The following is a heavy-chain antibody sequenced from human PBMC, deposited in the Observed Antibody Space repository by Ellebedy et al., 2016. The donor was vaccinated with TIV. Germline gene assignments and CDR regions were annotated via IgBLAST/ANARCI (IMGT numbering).Heavy chain of an antibody. CDR1: ADTITSYA. V-gene: IGHV1-3*01. J-gene: IGHJ4*02. CDR2: INAGNGNT. CDR3: ARSAAVTVAY. Sequence: AASVKVSCKASADTITSYAMHWVRHAPGHRLEWMGWINAGNGNTKYSQKFQGRVTITSDTSASTAYIGLSSLRSEDTAVYYCARSAAVTVAYWGQGTQVTVSS. D-gene: IGHD2-8*02.